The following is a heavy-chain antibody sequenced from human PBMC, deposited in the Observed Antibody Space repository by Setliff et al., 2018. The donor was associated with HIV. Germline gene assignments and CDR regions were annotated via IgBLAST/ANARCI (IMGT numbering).Heavy chain of an antibody. CDR3: ARGGKDLEI. Sequence: GGSLRLSCEASGFTFSSYWMSWVRQPPGKGLEWVANIKQDGSEKYYVDSVKGRFTISRDNAKNSLYLQMNSLRAEDTAVYYCARGGKDLEIWGQGTMVTVSS. D-gene: IGHD2-15*01. J-gene: IGHJ3*02. CDR1: GFTFSSYW. V-gene: IGHV3-7*01. CDR2: IKQDGSEK.